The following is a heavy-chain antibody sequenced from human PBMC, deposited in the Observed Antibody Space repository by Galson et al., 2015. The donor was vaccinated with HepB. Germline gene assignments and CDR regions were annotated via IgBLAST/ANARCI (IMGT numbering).Heavy chain of an antibody. CDR1: GFTFSSYG. CDR3: AKGLRRGDSYYYYYYAMDV. V-gene: IGHV3-30*18. CDR2: ISYDGSNK. J-gene: IGHJ6*02. D-gene: IGHD7-27*01. Sequence: SLRLSCAASGFTFSSYGMHWVRQAPGKGLEWVAVISYDGSNKYYADSVRGRFTISRDNSKNTLYLQMNSLRAEDTSVYYCAKGLRRGDSYYYYYYAMDVWGQGTTGTVSS.